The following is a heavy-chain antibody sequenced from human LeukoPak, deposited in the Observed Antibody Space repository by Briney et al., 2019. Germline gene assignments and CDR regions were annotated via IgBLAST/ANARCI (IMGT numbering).Heavy chain of an antibody. CDR1: GFTFSSYA. Sequence: GGSLRLSCAASGFTFSSYAMHWVRQAPGKGLEWVAVISYDGSNKYYADSVKGRFAISRDNSKNTLYLQMNSLRAEDTAVYYCARDRIWFGELPYYGMDVWGQGTTVTVSS. J-gene: IGHJ6*02. CDR2: ISYDGSNK. CDR3: ARDRIWFGELPYYGMDV. D-gene: IGHD3-10*01. V-gene: IGHV3-30*09.